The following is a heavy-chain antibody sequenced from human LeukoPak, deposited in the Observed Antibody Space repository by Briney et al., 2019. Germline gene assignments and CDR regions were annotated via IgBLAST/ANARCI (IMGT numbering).Heavy chain of an antibody. CDR1: GGSISYSNYF. Sequence: SETLSLTCTVSGGSISYSNYFWGWIRQPPGKGLDWIGSIYYSGTTWYNPSLKSRVTISVDTSKNQFSLKLSSVTAADTAVYYCARGYSSGWYDWGQGTLVTVSS. V-gene: IGHV4-39*07. J-gene: IGHJ1*01. D-gene: IGHD6-19*01. CDR3: ARGYSSGWYD. CDR2: IYYSGTT.